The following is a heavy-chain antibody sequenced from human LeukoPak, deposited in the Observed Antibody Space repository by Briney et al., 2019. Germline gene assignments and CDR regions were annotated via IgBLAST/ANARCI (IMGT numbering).Heavy chain of an antibody. CDR1: GGSISSGSYY. CDR2: IYTSGST. CDR3: AREGSSSWYSVSYYYYYMDV. D-gene: IGHD6-13*01. J-gene: IGHJ6*03. V-gene: IGHV4-61*02. Sequence: SETLSLTCTVSGGSISSGSYYWSWIRQPAGKGLEWIGRIYTSGSTNYNPSLKSLVTISVDTSKNQFSLKLSSVTAADTAVYYCAREGSSSWYSVSYYYYYMDVWGKGTTVTISS.